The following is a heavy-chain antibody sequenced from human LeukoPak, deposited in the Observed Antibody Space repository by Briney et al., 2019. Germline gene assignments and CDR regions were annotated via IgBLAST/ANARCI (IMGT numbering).Heavy chain of an antibody. CDR3: ARTTVTIWFDP. CDR2: ISATGGST. CDR1: GFTFSSYA. D-gene: IGHD4-17*01. J-gene: IGHJ5*02. V-gene: IGHV3-23*01. Sequence: GGSLRLSCAASGFTFSSYAMTWVRQAPGKGLEWVSTISATGGSTYYADSVKGRLTISRDNSKTTLYLQMNSLRAEDTALYYCARTTVTIWFDPWGQRTLVTVSS.